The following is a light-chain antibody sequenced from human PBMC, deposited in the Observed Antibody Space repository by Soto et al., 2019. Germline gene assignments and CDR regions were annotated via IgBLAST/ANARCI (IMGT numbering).Light chain of an antibody. Sequence: ETVLTQSPGTLSLSPGERATLSCRASQTIRSNYLAWYRQTPGQAPRLLIYGASNSATGIAHRFSVSGSGTDFTLIISSLEPEDFAQYYCQQYGSSPWTFGQGTKVEIK. J-gene: IGKJ1*01. CDR2: GAS. CDR3: QQYGSSPWT. CDR1: QTIRSNY. V-gene: IGKV3-20*01.